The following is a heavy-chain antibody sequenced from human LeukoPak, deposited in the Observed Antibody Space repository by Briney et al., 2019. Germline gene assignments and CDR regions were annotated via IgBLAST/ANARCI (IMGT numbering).Heavy chain of an antibody. CDR3: ARVAKLELRTALGY. V-gene: IGHV7-4-1*02. CDR1: GYTFTSYA. J-gene: IGHJ4*02. D-gene: IGHD1-7*01. Sequence: ASVKVSCKASGYTFTSYAMNWVRQAPGQGLEWMGWINTNTGNPTYAQGFTGRFVFSLDTSVSTAYLQISRLKDEDTAVYYCARVAKLELRTALGYWGQGTLVTVSS. CDR2: INTNTGNP.